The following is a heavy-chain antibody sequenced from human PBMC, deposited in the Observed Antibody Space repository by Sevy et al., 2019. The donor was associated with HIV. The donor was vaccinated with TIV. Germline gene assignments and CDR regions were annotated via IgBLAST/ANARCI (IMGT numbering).Heavy chain of an antibody. CDR3: ATTKDYYDSSGSPFDS. V-gene: IGHV1-24*01. CDR1: GYTLSQIS. CDR2: FDPEDGET. Sequence: ASVKVSCKVSGYTLSQISMHWVRQAPGKGLEWMGSFDPEDGETIYAQKFQARVTMTEDTSTDTAYMELSSLRCDDTAGYYCATTKDYYDSSGSPFDSWGQGTLVTVSS. J-gene: IGHJ4*02. D-gene: IGHD3-22*01.